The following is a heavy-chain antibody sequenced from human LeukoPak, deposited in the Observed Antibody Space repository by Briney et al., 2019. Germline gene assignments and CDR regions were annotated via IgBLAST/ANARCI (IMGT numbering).Heavy chain of an antibody. D-gene: IGHD7-27*01. J-gene: IGHJ3*02. CDR1: GYTFTGYY. CDR2: INPNSGGT. V-gene: IGHV1-2*02. Sequence: ASVKVSCKASGYTFTGYYMYWVRQAPGQGLEWMGWINPNSGGTNYAQKFQGRVTMTRDTSISTAYMELSRLRSDDTAVYYCAREITLGRSLPFDIWGQGTMVAVSS. CDR3: AREITLGRSLPFDI.